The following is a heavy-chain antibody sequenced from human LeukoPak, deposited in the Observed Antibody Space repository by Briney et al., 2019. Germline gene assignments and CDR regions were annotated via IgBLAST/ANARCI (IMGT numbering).Heavy chain of an antibody. Sequence: GGSLRLSCAASGFTFSSYSMNWVRQAPGKGLEWVSSISSSSSYIYYADSVKGRFTISRDNAKNSLYLQMNSLRAEDTAVYYYAREPGDYYDSSGPDGGAEFDYWGQGTLVTVSS. J-gene: IGHJ4*02. V-gene: IGHV3-21*01. CDR3: AREPGDYYDSSGPDGGAEFDY. CDR1: GFTFSSYS. D-gene: IGHD3-22*01. CDR2: ISSSSSYI.